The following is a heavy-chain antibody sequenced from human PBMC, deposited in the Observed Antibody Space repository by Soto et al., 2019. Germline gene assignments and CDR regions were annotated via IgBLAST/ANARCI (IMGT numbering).Heavy chain of an antibody. J-gene: IGHJ5*02. CDR1: GFTFSNYS. D-gene: IGHD1-26*01. Sequence: GGSLRLSCAASGFTFSNYSMSWVRQAPGKGLEWVSAISGSGGSTYYADSVKGRFTISRDNSKNTLYLQMNSLRAEDTAVYYCARDRGSYYRNAWLDPWGQGTLVTLSS. V-gene: IGHV3-23*01. CDR3: ARDRGSYYRNAWLDP. CDR2: ISGSGGST.